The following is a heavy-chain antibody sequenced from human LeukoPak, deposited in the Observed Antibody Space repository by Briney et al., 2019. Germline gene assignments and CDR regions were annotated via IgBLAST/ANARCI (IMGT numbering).Heavy chain of an antibody. D-gene: IGHD5-12*01. CDR3: ARLSYGYDPYYFDY. V-gene: IGHV4-59*08. J-gene: IGHJ4*02. CDR1: GGSISSYY. Sequence: PSETLSLTCTVSGGSISSYYWSWIRQPPGKGLEWNGYIYYSGSTNYKPSLNSRVNISVETSKNHFYLTLNSVTAADTAIYYCARLSYGYDPYYFDYWGQGILVTVSS. CDR2: IYYSGST.